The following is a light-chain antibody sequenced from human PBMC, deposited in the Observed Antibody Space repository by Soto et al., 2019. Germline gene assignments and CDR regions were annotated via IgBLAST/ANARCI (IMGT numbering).Light chain of an antibody. Sequence: DLQMTQSPSTPAASVGDRVTITCRASQSINSWLAWYQQKPGKAPKLLIYDASTLESGVPSRFSGSGSGTEFTLTISSLHPDDFATYYCQQYNTYLWTFGQGTKVDIK. CDR2: DAS. V-gene: IGKV1-5*01. CDR1: QSINSW. J-gene: IGKJ1*01. CDR3: QQYNTYLWT.